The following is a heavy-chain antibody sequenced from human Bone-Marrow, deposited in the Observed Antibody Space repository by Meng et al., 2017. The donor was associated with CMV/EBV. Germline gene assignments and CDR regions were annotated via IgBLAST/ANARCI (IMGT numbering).Heavy chain of an antibody. CDR3: AKDRLIVGLGFDY. Sequence: GGSLRLSCAASGFTFSSYGMHWVRQAPGKGLEWVAFIRYDGSNKYYADSVKGRFTISRDNSKNTLYLQMNSLRAEDTAVYYCAKDRLIVGLGFDYWGQGTRVTVSS. D-gene: IGHD2/OR15-2a*01. V-gene: IGHV3-30*02. CDR1: GFTFSSYG. J-gene: IGHJ4*02. CDR2: IRYDGSNK.